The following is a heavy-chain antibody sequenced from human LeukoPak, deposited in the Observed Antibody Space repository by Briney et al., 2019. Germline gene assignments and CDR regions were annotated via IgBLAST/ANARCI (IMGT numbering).Heavy chain of an antibody. CDR2: INHSGST. CDR1: GGSISSGGYS. CDR3: ARAYGSIVGASPFLIGRYFDY. D-gene: IGHD1-26*01. V-gene: IGHV4-30-2*01. Sequence: PSETLSLTCAVSGGSISSGGYSWSWIRQPPGKGLEWIGEINHSGSTNYNPPLKSRVTISVDTSKNQFSLKLSSVTAADTAVYYCARAYGSIVGASPFLIGRYFDYWGQGTLVTVSS. J-gene: IGHJ4*02.